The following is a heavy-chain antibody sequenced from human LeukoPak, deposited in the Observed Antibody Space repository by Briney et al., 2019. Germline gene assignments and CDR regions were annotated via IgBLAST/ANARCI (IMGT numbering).Heavy chain of an antibody. V-gene: IGHV1-69*06. Sequence: ASVKVSCKASGGTFSSYAISWVRRAPGQGLEWMGGIIPIFGTANYAQKFQGRVTITADKSTSTAYMELSSLRSEDTAVYYCARKKGYSGYDFGPFDPWGQGTLVTVSS. D-gene: IGHD5-12*01. J-gene: IGHJ5*02. CDR1: GGTFSSYA. CDR2: IIPIFGTA. CDR3: ARKKGYSGYDFGPFDP.